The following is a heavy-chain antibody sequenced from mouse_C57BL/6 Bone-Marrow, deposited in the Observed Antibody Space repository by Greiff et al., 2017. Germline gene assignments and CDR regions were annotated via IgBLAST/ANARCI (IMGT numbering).Heavy chain of an antibody. CDR2: FNPSNGGT. J-gene: IGHJ3*01. CDR3: ARWDYEYDETWFAY. V-gene: IGHV1-53*01. CDR1: GYTFTTYW. Sequence: QVQLQQSGTELVKPGASVKLSCKASGYTFTTYWMHWVKQRPGQGLEWIGNFNPSNGGTNYNEKFKSKATLTVDKSSSTAYMQLSSLTSEDSAVYYCARWDYEYDETWFAYWGRGNLVTVSA. D-gene: IGHD2-4*01.